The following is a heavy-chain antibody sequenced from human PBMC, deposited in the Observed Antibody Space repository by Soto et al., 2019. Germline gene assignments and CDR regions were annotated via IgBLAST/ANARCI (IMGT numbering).Heavy chain of an antibody. CDR1: GGSFSGYY. CDR2: INHSGST. D-gene: IGHD2-2*01. Sequence: QVQLQQWGAGLLKPSETLSLTCAVYGGSFSGYYWSWIRQPPGKGLEWIGEINHSGSTNYNPSLKSRVTISVDTSKNQFSLKLSSVTAADTAVYYCAREMPVHYYYYGMDVWGPGTTVTVSS. J-gene: IGHJ6*02. V-gene: IGHV4-34*01. CDR3: AREMPVHYYYYGMDV.